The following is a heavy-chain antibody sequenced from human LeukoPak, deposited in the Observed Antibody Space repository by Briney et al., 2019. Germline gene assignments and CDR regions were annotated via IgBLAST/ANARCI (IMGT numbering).Heavy chain of an antibody. CDR1: GGPFSGYY. D-gene: IGHD3-10*01. J-gene: IGHJ5*02. CDR2: INHSGST. V-gene: IGHV4-34*01. Sequence: SETLSLTCAVYGGPFSGYYWSWIRQPPGKGLEWIGEINHSGSTNYNPSLKSRVTISVDTSKNQFSLKLSSVTAADTAVYYCARRGGYYYGSGSYYRPQKENWFDPWGQGTLVTVSS. CDR3: ARRGGYYYGSGSYYRPQKENWFDP.